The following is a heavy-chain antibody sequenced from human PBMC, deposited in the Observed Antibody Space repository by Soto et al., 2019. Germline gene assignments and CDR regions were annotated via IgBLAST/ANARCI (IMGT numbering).Heavy chain of an antibody. CDR2: TYYRSKGYN. CDR3: ARAGGEAYYYFGMDV. J-gene: IGHJ6*02. V-gene: IGHV6-1*01. Sequence: SQTLSLTCAISGDSVSSNSAAWNWIRQSPSRGLERLGRTYYRSKGYNDYAVSVKSRITINPDTSKNQFSLQLNSVTPEDTAVYFCARAGGEAYYYFGMDVWGLGTTVTVSS. CDR1: GDSVSSNSAA. D-gene: IGHD3-16*01.